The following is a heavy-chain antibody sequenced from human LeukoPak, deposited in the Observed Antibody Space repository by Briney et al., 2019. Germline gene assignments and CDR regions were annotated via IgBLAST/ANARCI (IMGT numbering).Heavy chain of an antibody. J-gene: IGHJ4*02. CDR2: ISSSSNTI. CDR3: ARGSDSSGYYFYYSDY. CDR1: GFTFSTYN. Sequence: PGGSLRLSGAASGFTFSTYNMNWGRQAPGKGLEWVSYISSSSNTIWYADSVKGRFAISRDNSKNTLYLQMNSLRAEDTAVYYCARGSDSSGYYFYYSDYWGQGTLVTVSS. V-gene: IGHV3-48*01. D-gene: IGHD3-22*01.